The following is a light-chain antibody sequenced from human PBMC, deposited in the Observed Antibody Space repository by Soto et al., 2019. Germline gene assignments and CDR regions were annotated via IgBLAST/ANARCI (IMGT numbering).Light chain of an antibody. CDR2: AAS. CDR1: QGIRND. V-gene: IGKV1-6*01. Sequence: AIQMTQSPSSLSASVGDRVTITCRASQGIRNDLGWYQQKPGKAPKLLIYAASSLQSGVPSRFSGSGSGTDFTLTIRRLQPEDFATYYCLQDYNYPLTFGGGTKVEIK. J-gene: IGKJ4*01. CDR3: LQDYNYPLT.